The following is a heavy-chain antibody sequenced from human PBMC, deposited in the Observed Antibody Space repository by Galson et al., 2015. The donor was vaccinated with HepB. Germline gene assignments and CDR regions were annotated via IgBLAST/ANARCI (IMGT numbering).Heavy chain of an antibody. J-gene: IGHJ4*02. CDR2: LSYDGVSI. D-gene: IGHD2-15*01. Sequence: SLRLSCAASGFTFSNYAMHWARQVPGKGLEWVAVLSYDGVSILYADSVKGRFIISRDNSKNTLHLHMNSLTAEDTAGYYCAREQRYCSATACPSARGLFDYWGQGTLVTVSS. V-gene: IGHV3-30-3*01. CDR1: GFTFSNYA. CDR3: AREQRYCSATACPSARGLFDY.